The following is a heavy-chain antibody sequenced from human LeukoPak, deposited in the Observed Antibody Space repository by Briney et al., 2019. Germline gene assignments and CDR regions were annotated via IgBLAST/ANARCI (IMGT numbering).Heavy chain of an antibody. V-gene: IGHV4-59*01. Sequence: PSETLSLTCTVSGGSISSYYWSWIRQPPGQGLEWFGYIYYSGSTTNYNPSLKSRLTISVDTSKNQFSLKLSSVTAADTAVYYCARDYGGKFDYWGQGTPVTVSS. J-gene: IGHJ4*02. CDR3: ARDYGGKFDY. D-gene: IGHD4-17*01. CDR1: GGSISSYY. CDR2: IYYSGSTT.